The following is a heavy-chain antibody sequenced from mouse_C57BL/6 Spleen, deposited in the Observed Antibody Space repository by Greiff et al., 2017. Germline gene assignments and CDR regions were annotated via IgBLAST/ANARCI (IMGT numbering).Heavy chain of an antibody. CDR1: GYTFTSYW. CDR2: IDPSDSYT. V-gene: IGHV1-69*01. J-gene: IGHJ4*01. D-gene: IGHD2-3*01. CDR3: ARGGYSYDYAMDY. Sequence: QVQLQQPGAELVMPGASVKLSCKASGYTFTSYWMHWVKQRPGQGLEWIGEIDPSDSYTNYNQKFKGKSTLTVDKSSSTAYMQLSSLTSEDSAVYYCARGGYSYDYAMDYWGQGTSVTVSS.